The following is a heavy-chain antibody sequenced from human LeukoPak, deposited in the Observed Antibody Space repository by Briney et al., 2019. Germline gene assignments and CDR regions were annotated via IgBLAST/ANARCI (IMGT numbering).Heavy chain of an antibody. CDR3: ATVDWNDLAFDI. CDR1: GYTLTELS. D-gene: IGHD1-1*01. J-gene: IGHJ3*02. Sequence: ASVKVSCKVSGYTLTELSMHWVRQAPGKGLEWMGGFDPEDGETIYAQKFQDRVTMTEDTSTDTAYMELSSPRSEDTAVYYCATVDWNDLAFDIWGQGTMVTVSS. V-gene: IGHV1-24*01. CDR2: FDPEDGET.